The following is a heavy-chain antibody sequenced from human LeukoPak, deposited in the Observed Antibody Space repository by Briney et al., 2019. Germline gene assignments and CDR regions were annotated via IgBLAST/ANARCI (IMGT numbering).Heavy chain of an antibody. CDR1: GGSISSGGYY. Sequence: SETLSLTCTVSGGSISSGGYYWSWIRQPPGKGLEWIGYIYYSGSTNYNPSLKSRVTISVDTSKNQFSLKLSSVTAADTAVYYCARDGSPAGYYFDYWGQGTLVTVSS. D-gene: IGHD2-2*01. V-gene: IGHV4-61*08. CDR2: IYYSGST. J-gene: IGHJ4*02. CDR3: ARDGSPAGYYFDY.